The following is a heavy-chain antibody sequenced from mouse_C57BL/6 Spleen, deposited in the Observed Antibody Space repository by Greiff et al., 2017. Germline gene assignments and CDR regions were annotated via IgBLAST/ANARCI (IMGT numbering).Heavy chain of an antibody. CDR3: ARESLITTVVALDY. V-gene: IGHV1-76*01. J-gene: IGHJ2*01. D-gene: IGHD1-1*01. CDR2: LYPGSGNT. Sequence: QVQLKQSGAELVRPGASVKLSCKASGYTFTDYYINWVKQRPGQGLEWIARLYPGSGNTYYNEKLKGKATLTAEKSSSTAYMQLSSLTSEDSAVYFCARESLITTVVALDYWGQGTTLTVSS. CDR1: GYTFTDYY.